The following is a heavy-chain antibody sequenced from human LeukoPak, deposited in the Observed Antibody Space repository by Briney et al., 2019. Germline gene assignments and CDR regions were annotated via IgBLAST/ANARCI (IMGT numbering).Heavy chain of an antibody. V-gene: IGHV3-23*01. D-gene: IGHD3-3*01. CDR2: ISGSGGST. Sequence: GGSLRLSCAASGFTFSSYAMSWVRQAPGKGLEWVSAISGSGGSTYYADSVKGRFTISRDNSENTLYLQMNSLRAEDTAVYYCAKQVGWSNYSDYYYYGMDVWGQGTTVTVSS. J-gene: IGHJ6*02. CDR1: GFTFSSYA. CDR3: AKQVGWSNYSDYYYYGMDV.